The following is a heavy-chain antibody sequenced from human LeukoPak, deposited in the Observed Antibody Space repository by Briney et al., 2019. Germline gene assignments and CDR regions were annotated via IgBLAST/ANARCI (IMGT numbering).Heavy chain of an antibody. D-gene: IGHD4-17*01. CDR2: IYYSGST. CDR3: ARHIGGFFGFDYAPFDP. V-gene: IGHV4-39*01. CDR1: GGSISSSSYY. J-gene: IGHJ5*02. Sequence: PSETLSLTCTVSGGSISSSSYYWGWIRQPPGKGLEWIGSIYYSGSTRYNPSLRSRVTISVDTSKKQFSLRLSSVTAADTAVYYCARHIGGFFGFDYAPFDPWGQGTLVTVSS.